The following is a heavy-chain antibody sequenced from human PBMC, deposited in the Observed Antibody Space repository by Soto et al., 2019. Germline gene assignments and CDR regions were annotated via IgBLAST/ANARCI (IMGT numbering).Heavy chain of an antibody. J-gene: IGHJ5*02. D-gene: IGHD3-16*01. CDR3: AREDPGLNWFDP. V-gene: IGHV4-30-4*01. Sequence: LSLTCTVSGGSISSGDYYWSWIRQPPGKGLEWIGYIYYSGSTYYNPSLKSRVTISVDTSKNQFSLKLSSVTAADTAVYYCAREDPGLNWFDPWGQGTLVTVSS. CDR1: GGSISSGDYY. CDR2: IYYSGST.